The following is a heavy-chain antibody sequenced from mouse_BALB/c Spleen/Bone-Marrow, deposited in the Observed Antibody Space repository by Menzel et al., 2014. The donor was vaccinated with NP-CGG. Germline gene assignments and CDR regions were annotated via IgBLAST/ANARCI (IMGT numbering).Heavy chain of an antibody. Sequence: EVQLVESGGGLVQPGGSLKISCAASGFTFSSYIMSWVRQTPEKRLEWVAYISNGGGSPYYPDTVKGRSTISRVNAKNTLYLQMISLKSEDTAMYYCARQGVYYGKTYYAMDYWGQGTSVTVSS. V-gene: IGHV5-12-2*01. J-gene: IGHJ4*01. CDR1: GFTFSSYI. CDR3: ARQGVYYGKTYYAMDY. CDR2: ISNGGGSP. D-gene: IGHD2-1*01.